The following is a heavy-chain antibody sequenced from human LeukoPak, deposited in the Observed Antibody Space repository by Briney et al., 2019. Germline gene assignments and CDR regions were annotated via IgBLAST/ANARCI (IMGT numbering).Heavy chain of an antibody. V-gene: IGHV1-69*13. CDR1: GGTFNSYI. CDR2: IIPIFGTA. D-gene: IGHD5/OR15-5a*01. Sequence: SVKVSCKASGGTFNSYIINWVRQAPGQGLEWMGGIIPIFGTADYAQKFQGRVTITADESKSTVYMEVSSLRSEDTAVYYCARDVSGSNWFDPWGQGTLVTVSS. J-gene: IGHJ5*02. CDR3: ARDVSGSNWFDP.